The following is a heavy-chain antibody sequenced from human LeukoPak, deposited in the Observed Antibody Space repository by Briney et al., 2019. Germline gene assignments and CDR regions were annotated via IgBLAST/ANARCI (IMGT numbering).Heavy chain of an antibody. V-gene: IGHV4-59*01. CDR3: AREYCSGGSCPLDY. CDR2: IYYSGST. Sequence: SQTLSLTCTVSGGSISSYYWSWIRQPPGKGLEWIGYIYYSGSTNYNPSLKSRVTISVDTSKNQFSLKLSSVTAADTAVYYCAREYCSGGSCPLDYWGQGTLVTVSS. D-gene: IGHD2-15*01. J-gene: IGHJ4*02. CDR1: GGSISSYY.